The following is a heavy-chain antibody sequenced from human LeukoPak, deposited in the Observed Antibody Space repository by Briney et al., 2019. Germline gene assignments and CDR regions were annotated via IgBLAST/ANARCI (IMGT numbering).Heavy chain of an antibody. Sequence: PGGSLRLSCAASGFTFSDYYVSWIRQAPGKGLEWVSYISSSSSYTNYADSVKGRFTISRDNAKNSLYLQMNSLRAEDTAVYYCAREGCSSTSCYSRAAFDIWGQGTMVTVSS. V-gene: IGHV3-11*06. CDR2: ISSSSSYT. CDR1: GFTFSDYY. CDR3: AREGCSSTSCYSRAAFDI. J-gene: IGHJ3*02. D-gene: IGHD2-2*01.